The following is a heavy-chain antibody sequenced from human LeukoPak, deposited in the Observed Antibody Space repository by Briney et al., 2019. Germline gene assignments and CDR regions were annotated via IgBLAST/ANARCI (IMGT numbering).Heavy chain of an antibody. Sequence: PPETLSLTCTVPGGSVTSASHYWAWIRQPPGKGLEWIGSIHYSGSTYYSPSLKSRLTISGDTSKSQFSLKLTFVTAADTAVYYCTRHHDYGDKIDYWGQGTLVTVSS. D-gene: IGHD4-23*01. CDR1: GGSVTSASHY. V-gene: IGHV4-39*01. CDR3: TRHHDYGDKIDY. CDR2: IHYSGST. J-gene: IGHJ4*02.